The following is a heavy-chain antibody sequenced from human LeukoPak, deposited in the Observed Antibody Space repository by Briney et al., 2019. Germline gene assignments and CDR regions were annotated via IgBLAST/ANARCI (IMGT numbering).Heavy chain of an antibody. V-gene: IGHV3-21*04. CDR1: GFTFSSYS. J-gene: IGHJ4*02. D-gene: IGHD4-17*01. CDR3: ARDRAGKSYGDYVPDVY. CDR2: ISSSSSYI. Sequence: GGSLRLSCAASGFTFSSYSMNWVRQAPGKGLEWVSSISSSSSYIYYADSVKGRFTISRDNAKNSLYLQMNSLRADDTAVYYCARDRAGKSYGDYVPDVYWGQGTLVTVSS.